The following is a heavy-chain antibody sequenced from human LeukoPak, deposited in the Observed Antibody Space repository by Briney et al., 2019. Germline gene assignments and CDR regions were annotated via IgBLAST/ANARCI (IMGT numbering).Heavy chain of an antibody. Sequence: SETLSLTCTVSGGSISSGGYYWSWIHQHPGKGLEWIGYIYYSGSTYYNPSLKSRVTISVDTSKNQFSLKLSSVTAADTAVYYCARGSIVGAGPLDYWGQGTLVTVSS. J-gene: IGHJ4*02. D-gene: IGHD1-26*01. CDR3: ARGSIVGAGPLDY. V-gene: IGHV4-31*03. CDR2: IYYSGST. CDR1: GGSISSGGYY.